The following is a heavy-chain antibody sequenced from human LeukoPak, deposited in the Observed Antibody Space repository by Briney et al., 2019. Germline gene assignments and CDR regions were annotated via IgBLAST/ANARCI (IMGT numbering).Heavy chain of an antibody. CDR2: ISSSGSTI. CDR3: ARDRGGGYSYGAVDY. CDR1: GFTFSSYE. V-gene: IGHV3-48*03. D-gene: IGHD5-18*01. J-gene: IGHJ4*02. Sequence: GGSLRLSCAASGFTFSSYEMNWVRQAPGKGLEWVSYISSSGSTIYYADSVKGRFTISRDNAKNSLYLRMNSLRAEDTAVYYCARDRGGGYSYGAVDYWGQGTLVTVSS.